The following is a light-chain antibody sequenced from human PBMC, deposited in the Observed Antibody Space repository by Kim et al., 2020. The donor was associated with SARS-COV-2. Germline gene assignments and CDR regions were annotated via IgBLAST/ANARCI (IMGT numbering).Light chain of an antibody. J-gene: IGLJ3*02. CDR2: GKD. V-gene: IGLV3-19*01. Sequence: GRTVSITCQGNSLGSNYASWYQQKPGQAPVIVIHGKDIRPSGIPDRFSASSSGNRASLTITGAQADDEADYYCSSRDSSGTRLVFGGGTQLTVL. CDR1: SLGSNY. CDR3: SSRDSSGTRLV.